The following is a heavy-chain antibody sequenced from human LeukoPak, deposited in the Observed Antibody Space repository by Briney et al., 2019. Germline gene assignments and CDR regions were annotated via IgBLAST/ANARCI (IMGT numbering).Heavy chain of an antibody. V-gene: IGHV3-48*03. CDR1: GFTFSSYE. Sequence: GGSLRLSCAASGFTFSSYEMNWVRQAPGKGLEWVSYISSSGSTIYYADSVKGRFTISRDNAKNSLYLQMNSLRADDTAVYYCARDVARAVAGTTRYYYYYMDVWGKGTTVTISS. CDR2: ISSSGSTI. J-gene: IGHJ6*03. D-gene: IGHD6-19*01. CDR3: ARDVARAVAGTTRYYYYYMDV.